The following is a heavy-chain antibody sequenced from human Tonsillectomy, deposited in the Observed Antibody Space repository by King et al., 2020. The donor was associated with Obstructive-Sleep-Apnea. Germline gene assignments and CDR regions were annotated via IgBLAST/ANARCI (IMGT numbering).Heavy chain of an antibody. CDR3: ARNSGDHSSSFEYFQH. CDR2: IYSGGST. CDR1: GFSVSSNY. Sequence: VQLVESGGGLVQPGGSLRLSCAASGFSVSSNYRSWVRRAPGRGLEWVSFIYSGGSTYYADSVKGRFTISRHNSKNTLYLQMNSLRAEDTAVYYCARNSGDHSSSFEYFQHWGQGTLVTVSS. J-gene: IGHJ1*01. V-gene: IGHV3-53*04. D-gene: IGHD6-13*01.